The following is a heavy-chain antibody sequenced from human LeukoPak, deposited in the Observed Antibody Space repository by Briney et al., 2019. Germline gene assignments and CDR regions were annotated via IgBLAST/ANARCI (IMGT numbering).Heavy chain of an antibody. D-gene: IGHD5-12*01. Sequence: SETLSLTCTVSGGSISSYYWSWIRQPPGKGLEWIGYIYYSGSTNYNPSLKSRVTISVDTSKNQFSLRLSSVTAADTAVYYCARVGYSGYDNRGSFDYWGQGTLVTVSS. CDR2: IYYSGST. CDR1: GGSISSYY. V-gene: IGHV4-59*12. J-gene: IGHJ4*02. CDR3: ARVGYSGYDNRGSFDY.